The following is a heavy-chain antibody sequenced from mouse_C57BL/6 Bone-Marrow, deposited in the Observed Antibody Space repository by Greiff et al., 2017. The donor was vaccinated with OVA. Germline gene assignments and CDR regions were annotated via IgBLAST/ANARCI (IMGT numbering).Heavy chain of an antibody. D-gene: IGHD4-1*01. CDR1: GFTFSDYY. V-gene: IGHV5-12*01. CDR2: ISNGGGST. Sequence: EVKVVESGGGLVQPGGSLKLSCAASGFTFSDYYMYWVRQTPEKRLEWVAYISNGGGSTYYPDTVKGRFTISRDNAKNTLYLQMSSLKSEDTAMYYCARQANSYYFDYWGQGTTLTVSS. J-gene: IGHJ2*01. CDR3: ARQANSYYFDY.